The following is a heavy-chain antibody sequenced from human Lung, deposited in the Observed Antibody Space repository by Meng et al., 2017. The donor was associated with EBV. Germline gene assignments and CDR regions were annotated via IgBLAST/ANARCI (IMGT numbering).Heavy chain of an antibody. D-gene: IGHD3-22*01. CDR1: GDSISSSNW. V-gene: IGHV4-4*02. CDR2: IYHSGST. J-gene: IGHJ4*02. CDR3: ARVGYYYDRSGPYAAAFDN. Sequence: QGRLQGSGPGLVKPSGTLSLTCAVSGDSISSSNWWSWVRQPPGKGLEWIGEIYHSGSTNYNPSLKSRVTISIDKSKNQFSLKLSSVTAADTAVYYCARVGYYYDRSGPYAAAFDNWGQGTLVTVSS.